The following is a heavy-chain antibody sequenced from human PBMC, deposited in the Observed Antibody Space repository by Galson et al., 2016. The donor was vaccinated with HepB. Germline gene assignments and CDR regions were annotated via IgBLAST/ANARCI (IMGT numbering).Heavy chain of an antibody. D-gene: IGHD1-26*01. CDR3: ARDAVSGNYYFWDY. Sequence: SVKVSCKASGYTFTSYGISWVRQAPGQGLEWMGWISAYNGNANYAQKLRGRVTMTTDTSTSTVYMELRSMRSDDTAVYYCARDAVSGNYYFWDYWGQGTLVTVSS. V-gene: IGHV1-18*01. J-gene: IGHJ4*02. CDR2: ISAYNGNA. CDR1: GYTFTSYG.